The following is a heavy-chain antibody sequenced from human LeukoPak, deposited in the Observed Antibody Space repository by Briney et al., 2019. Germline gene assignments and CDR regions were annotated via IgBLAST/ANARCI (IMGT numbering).Heavy chain of an antibody. Sequence: SGPTLVNPTQTLTLTCTFSGFSLTTSRVGVGWIRQPPGKALEWLGFIYWNDDNCYTPSLKSRLTITKDTSKNQVVLTMTNVDPVDTATYYCARMDSSGPIDYWGQGTLVTVSS. J-gene: IGHJ4*02. CDR3: ARMDSSGPIDY. D-gene: IGHD3-22*01. V-gene: IGHV2-5*01. CDR1: GFSLTTSRVG. CDR2: IYWNDDN.